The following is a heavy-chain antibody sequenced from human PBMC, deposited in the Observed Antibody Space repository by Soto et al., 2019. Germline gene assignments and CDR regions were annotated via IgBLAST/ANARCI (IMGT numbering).Heavy chain of an antibody. D-gene: IGHD5-12*01. Sequence: QVQLQESGPGLVKASQTLSLTCTLSGASVSSAEHYWSWIRQPPGKGLEWIGYTYYSGGSYYNASLQRRVSISVDTPQNQFSLKLTSVTAADTAVYYCAPLSGYDPAGAADKWGPGILVSVSS. CDR1: GASVSSAEHY. CDR2: TYYSGGS. V-gene: IGHV4-30-4*01. J-gene: IGHJ4*02. CDR3: APLSGYDPAGAADK.